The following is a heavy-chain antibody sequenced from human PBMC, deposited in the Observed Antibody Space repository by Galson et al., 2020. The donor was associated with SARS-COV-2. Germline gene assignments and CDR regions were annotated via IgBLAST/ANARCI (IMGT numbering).Heavy chain of an antibody. CDR2: IKHGGNT. D-gene: IGHD2-21*01. V-gene: IGHV4-34*01. CDR3: ARSLGVATTLDY. CDR1: GGSFSGFY. Sequence: SETLSLTCTVSGGSFSGFYWTCIRQSPGKGLEWLGEIKHGGNTNYNPPLKTRVTILTDASKNQFSLKMNSVTAADTAVYYCARSLGVATTLDYWGQGALVTVSS. J-gene: IGHJ4*02.